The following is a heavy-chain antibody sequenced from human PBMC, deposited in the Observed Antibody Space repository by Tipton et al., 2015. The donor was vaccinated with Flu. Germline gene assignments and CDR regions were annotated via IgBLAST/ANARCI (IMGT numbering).Heavy chain of an antibody. V-gene: IGHV3-49*04. CDR3: TRVRASRGYYYDTSGYSYYFDY. D-gene: IGHD3-22*01. CDR1: GFTFGDYG. Sequence: SLRLSCTTSGFTFGDYGIIWVRLAPGKGLNWVGFIRSNAYGGTREYAASVKGRFSISRDDSKSIAYLQMNSLKTEDTAVYYCTRVRASRGYYYDTSGYSYYFDYWGQGTLVTVSS. J-gene: IGHJ4*02. CDR2: IRSNAYGGTR.